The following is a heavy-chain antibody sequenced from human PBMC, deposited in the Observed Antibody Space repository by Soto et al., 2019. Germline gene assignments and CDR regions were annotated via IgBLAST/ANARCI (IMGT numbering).Heavy chain of an antibody. J-gene: IGHJ6*02. V-gene: IGHV1-18*04. Sequence: SVKVSCKASVYTFTSYGISWVRQAPGQGLEWMGWISAYNGNTNYAQKLQGRVTMTTDTSTSTAYMELRSLRSDDTAVYYCARVVPAALAYYYYYGMDVWGQGTTVTASS. D-gene: IGHD2-2*01. CDR3: ARVVPAALAYYYYYGMDV. CDR2: ISAYNGNT. CDR1: VYTFTSYG.